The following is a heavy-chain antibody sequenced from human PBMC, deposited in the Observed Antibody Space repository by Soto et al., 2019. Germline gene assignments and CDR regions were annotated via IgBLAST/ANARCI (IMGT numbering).Heavy chain of an antibody. CDR3: ARVLGGVAVADKGWFDP. CDR1: GYTFTSYG. Sequence: QVQLVQSGAEVKKPGASVKVSCKASGYTFTSYGISWVRQAPGQGLECMGWSIAYNGNTNYAQKFQGRVTMTTDTSTSKAYMELRSLRSDDTAVYYCARVLGGVAVADKGWFDPWGQGTLVTVSS. V-gene: IGHV1-18*01. D-gene: IGHD6-19*01. J-gene: IGHJ5*02. CDR2: SIAYNGNT.